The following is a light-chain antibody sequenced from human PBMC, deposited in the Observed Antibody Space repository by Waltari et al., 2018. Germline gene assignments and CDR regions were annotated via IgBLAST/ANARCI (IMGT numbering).Light chain of an antibody. CDR3: QSYDNSLSGSRV. V-gene: IGLV1-40*01. CDR1: SSNIGAGYG. J-gene: IGLJ1*01. CDR2: RIS. Sequence: QSVLTQPPSVSGAPGQRVTISCTGSSSNIGAGYGVHWYQQLPGTAPKLLISRISNRPSGVPDRFSGSRSGTSASLAITGLQAEDEGDYYCQSYDNSLSGSRVFGTGTKVTVL.